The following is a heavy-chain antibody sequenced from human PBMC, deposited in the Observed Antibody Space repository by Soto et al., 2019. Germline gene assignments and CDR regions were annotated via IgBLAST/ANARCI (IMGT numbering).Heavy chain of an antibody. V-gene: IGHV1-18*01. CDR2: ISAYNGNT. CDR1: GYTFTSYG. J-gene: IGHJ6*02. CDR3: ARLSTHQAVEYSSSSGGYYYYGMDV. D-gene: IGHD6-6*01. Sequence: ASVKVSCKASGYTFTSYGISWVRQAPGQGLEWMGWISAYNGNTSYAQKLQGRVTMTTDTSTSTAYMELRSLRSEDTAVYYCARLSTHQAVEYSSSSGGYYYYGMDVWGRGTTGTVSS.